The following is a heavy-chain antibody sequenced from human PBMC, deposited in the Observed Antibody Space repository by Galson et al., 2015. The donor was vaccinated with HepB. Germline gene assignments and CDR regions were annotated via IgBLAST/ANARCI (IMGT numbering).Heavy chain of an antibody. D-gene: IGHD6-13*01. CDR2: ISGGSSYI. CDR1: GFMFNRYS. V-gene: IGHV3-21*01. Sequence: SLRLSCAASGFMFNRYSMNWVRRSPGKGLEWLSNISGGSSYIYDADSVKGRFTISRDNARNSLYLQMNSLRAEDTAVYYCVRAAFSGTWYAPGDFWGQGTLVTVSS. J-gene: IGHJ4*02. CDR3: VRAAFSGTWYAPGDF.